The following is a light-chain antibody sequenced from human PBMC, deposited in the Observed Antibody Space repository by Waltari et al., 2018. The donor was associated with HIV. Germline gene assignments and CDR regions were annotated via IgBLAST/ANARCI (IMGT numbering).Light chain of an antibody. CDR1: QSLVHENGNTY. V-gene: IGKV2-24*01. Sequence: DIVLTQTPLSAAFIVGQSASITCRSSQSLVHENGNTYLSWFYQRPGEPPRLLIYRASLQLPGVPDRFSGGGAGTQFTLKISSVEADDVGMYYCMQVRSYPRTFGQGTKVEI. J-gene: IGKJ1*01. CDR3: MQVRSYPRT. CDR2: RAS.